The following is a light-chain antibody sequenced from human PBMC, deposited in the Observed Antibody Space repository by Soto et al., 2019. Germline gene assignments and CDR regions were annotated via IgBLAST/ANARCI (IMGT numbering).Light chain of an antibody. J-gene: IGKJ2*01. V-gene: IGKV4-1*01. Sequence: DIVMTQSPDSLAVYLGERATINCKSTQSVLYSSNNKNYLAWYQQKPGQPPKLLIYWASNRESGVPDRFSGSGSETDFTFSSNSLQAEDVAVYYCQQYYSIPHYTFGNGTKLEIK. CDR3: QQYYSIPHYT. CDR1: QSVLYSSNNKNY. CDR2: WAS.